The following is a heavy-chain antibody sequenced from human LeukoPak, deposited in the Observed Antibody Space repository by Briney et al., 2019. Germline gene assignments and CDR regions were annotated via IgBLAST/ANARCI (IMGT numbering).Heavy chain of an antibody. Sequence: ASVKVSCKPSGYTFGTHWMHWVRHAPGQGLEWMAIINPSGGTTSYAQKFQGRVTMTRDTSTSTVYMELSSLRSEDTAVYYCARDVHYYDSSGYYYPFDYWGQGTLVTVSS. CDR1: GYTFGTHW. CDR2: INPSGGTT. D-gene: IGHD3-22*01. CDR3: ARDVHYYDSSGYYYPFDY. V-gene: IGHV1-46*01. J-gene: IGHJ4*02.